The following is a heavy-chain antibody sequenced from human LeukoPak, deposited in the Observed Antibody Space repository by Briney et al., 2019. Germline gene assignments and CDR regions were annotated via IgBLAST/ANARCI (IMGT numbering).Heavy chain of an antibody. Sequence: GGSLRLSCAASGFTFDDYGMSWVRQAPGKGLEWVSGINWNGGSTGYADSVKGRFTISRDNAKNSLYLQMNSLRAEGTALYYCARSQEYYYYYMDVWGKGTTVTVSS. CDR3: ARSQEYYYYYMDV. J-gene: IGHJ6*03. CDR1: GFTFDDYG. V-gene: IGHV3-20*04. CDR2: INWNGGST.